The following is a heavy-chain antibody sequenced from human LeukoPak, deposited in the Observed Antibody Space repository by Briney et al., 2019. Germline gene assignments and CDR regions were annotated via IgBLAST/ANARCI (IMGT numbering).Heavy chain of an antibody. D-gene: IGHD2-2*01. CDR1: GGSFSGYY. CDR3: ASQNYNCSSTSCPRYYYYYYMDV. J-gene: IGHJ6*03. Sequence: SETLSLTCAVYGGSFSGYYWSWIRQPPGKGLEWIGEINHSGSTNYNPSLKSRVTISVDTSKNQFSLKLSSVTAADTAVYYCASQNYNCSSTSCPRYYYYYYMDVWGKGTTVTVSS. CDR2: INHSGST. V-gene: IGHV4-34*01.